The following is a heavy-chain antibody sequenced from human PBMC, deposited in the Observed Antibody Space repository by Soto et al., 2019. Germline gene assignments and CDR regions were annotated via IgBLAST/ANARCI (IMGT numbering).Heavy chain of an antibody. J-gene: IGHJ5*02. CDR3: ANSPSVVLVPSTLGGNNWFDP. CDR1: GLTFSSYA. D-gene: IGHD2-15*01. V-gene: IGHV3-23*01. CDR2: ISGSGGST. Sequence: EVQLLESGGGLVQPGGSLRLSCAASGLTFSSYAMNWVRQAPGKGLEWVSAISGSGGSTYYADSVKGRFTISRDNSKNTLYLQMNSLRAEDTAVYFCANSPSVVLVPSTLGGNNWFDPWGQGTLVTVSS.